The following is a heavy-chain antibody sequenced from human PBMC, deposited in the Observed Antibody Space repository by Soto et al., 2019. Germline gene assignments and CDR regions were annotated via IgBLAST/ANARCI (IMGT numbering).Heavy chain of an antibody. CDR3: ARAGCSGGSCYSGWFDP. CDR2: ISYDGSNK. D-gene: IGHD2-15*01. Sequence: GGSLRLSCAVSGFTFISYAMHWVRQAPGKGLEWVAVISYDGSNKYYADSVKGRFTISRDNSKNTLYLQMNSLRAEDTAVYYCARAGCSGGSCYSGWFDPWGQGTLVTVSS. J-gene: IGHJ5*02. CDR1: GFTFISYA. V-gene: IGHV3-30-3*01.